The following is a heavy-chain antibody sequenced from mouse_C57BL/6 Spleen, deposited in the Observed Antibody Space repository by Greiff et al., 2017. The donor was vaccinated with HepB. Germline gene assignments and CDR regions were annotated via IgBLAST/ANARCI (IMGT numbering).Heavy chain of an antibody. CDR1: GYTFTDYE. V-gene: IGHV1-15*01. D-gene: IGHD2-4*01. CDR2: IDPETGGT. Sequence: VQLQQSGAELVRPGASVTLSCKASGYTFTDYEMHWVKQTPVHGLEWIGAIDPETGGTAYNQKFKGKAILTADKSSSTAYMELRSLTSEDSAVYYCTIIYYDYDEGFAYWGQGTLVTVSA. J-gene: IGHJ3*01. CDR3: TIIYYDYDEGFAY.